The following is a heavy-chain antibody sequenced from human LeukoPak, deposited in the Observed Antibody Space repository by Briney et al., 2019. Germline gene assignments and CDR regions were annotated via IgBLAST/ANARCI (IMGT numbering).Heavy chain of an antibody. J-gene: IGHJ6*02. V-gene: IGHV6-1*01. D-gene: IGHD5-12*01. CDR2: TYYRSKWYN. Sequence: SQTLSLTCSSSADSVSSNSYALNWIRQSPSRGLEWLGRTYYRSKWYNDYALSVKSRISINPDTSRNQFSLQLNSVTPEDTAVYYCARDTDSGYISLFGYYCYDALGLWGQGTTVTVSS. CDR3: ARDTDSGYISLFGYYCYDALGL. CDR1: ADSVSSNSYA.